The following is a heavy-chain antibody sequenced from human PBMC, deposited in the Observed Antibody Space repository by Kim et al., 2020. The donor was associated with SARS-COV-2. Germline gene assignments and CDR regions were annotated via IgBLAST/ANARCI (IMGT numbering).Heavy chain of an antibody. CDR2: ISYDGSNK. J-gene: IGHJ4*02. CDR1: GFTFSSYG. V-gene: IGHV3-30*18. D-gene: IGHD4-4*01. CDR3: AKPLHYLTTVTPFDY. Sequence: GGSLRLSCAASGFTFSSYGMHWVRQAPGKGLEWVAVISYDGSNKYYVDSVKGRFTISRDNSKNTLYLQMNSLRAEDTAVYYCAKPLHYLTTVTPFDYWGQGTLVTVSS.